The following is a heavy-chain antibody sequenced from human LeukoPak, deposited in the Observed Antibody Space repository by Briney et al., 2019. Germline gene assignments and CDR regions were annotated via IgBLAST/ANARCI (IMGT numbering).Heavy chain of an antibody. CDR3: ARDNSIHERGWWFDP. CDR1: GYSFTIHY. Sequence: ASVKLSCKASGYSFTIHYMHWVRQAPGQGIEWIGLINPRGTSTIYAEKFQGRIIMTRDMSTTTDYIELSSLKSDDTAVFYCARDNSIHERGWWFDPWGQGTLVTVSS. V-gene: IGHV1-46*01. J-gene: IGHJ5*02. D-gene: IGHD4-23*01. CDR2: INPRGTST.